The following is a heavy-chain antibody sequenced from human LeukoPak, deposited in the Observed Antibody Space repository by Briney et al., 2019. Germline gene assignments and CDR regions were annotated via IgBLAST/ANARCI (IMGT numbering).Heavy chain of an antibody. CDR2: ISSSSSYI. D-gene: IGHD1-26*01. CDR3: ARDRYSGSYPLDY. J-gene: IGHJ4*02. Sequence: GSLRLSCAASGFTFSSYSMNWVRQAPGKGLEWVSTISSSSSYIYYADSVKGRFTISRDNAKNSLYLQMNSLRAEDTAVYYCARDRYSGSYPLDYWGQGTLVTVSS. V-gene: IGHV3-21*01. CDR1: GFTFSSYS.